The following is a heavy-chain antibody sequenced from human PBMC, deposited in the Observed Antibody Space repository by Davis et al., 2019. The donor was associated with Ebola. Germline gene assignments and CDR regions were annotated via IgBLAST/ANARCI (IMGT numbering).Heavy chain of an antibody. Sequence: ASVKVSCKASGYTFTGYYMHWVRQAPGQGLEWMGWINPNSGGTNYAQKFQGWVTMTRDTSISTAYMELSRLRSDDTAVYYCARRGDYARPDAFDIWGQGTMVTVSS. V-gene: IGHV1-2*04. D-gene: IGHD4-17*01. CDR3: ARRGDYARPDAFDI. CDR2: INPNSGGT. CDR1: GYTFTGYY. J-gene: IGHJ3*02.